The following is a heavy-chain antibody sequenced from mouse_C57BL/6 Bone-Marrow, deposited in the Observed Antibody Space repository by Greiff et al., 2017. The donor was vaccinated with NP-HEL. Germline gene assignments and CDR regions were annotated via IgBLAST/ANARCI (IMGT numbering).Heavy chain of an antibody. CDR3: ARSRLRHYAMDY. CDR1: GIDFSRYW. D-gene: IGHD2-4*01. CDR2: INPDSRTI. Sequence: EVKLLESGGGLVQPGGSLKLSCAASGIDFSRYWMSWVRRAPGKGLEWIGEINPDSRTINYAPSLKDKFIISKDNAKSTLYLQMSKVRSEDTALYYCARSRLRHYAMDYWGQGTSVTVSS. J-gene: IGHJ4*01. V-gene: IGHV4-1*01.